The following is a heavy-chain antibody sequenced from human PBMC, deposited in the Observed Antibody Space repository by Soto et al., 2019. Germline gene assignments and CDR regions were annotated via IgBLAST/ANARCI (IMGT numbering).Heavy chain of an antibody. CDR3: ARQGYHYDTYSFGY. CDR2: IYPSNSET. V-gene: IGHV5-51*01. J-gene: IGHJ4*02. Sequence: PGESLKISCNASGYTFTSYWIGWVRQMPGKGLEWMGIIYPSNSETRFSPSFQGQVTLSADKPIFTAYLQWSSLKASDTAMYYCARQGYHYDTYSFGYWGQGTLVTVSS. CDR1: GYTFTSYW. D-gene: IGHD3-22*01.